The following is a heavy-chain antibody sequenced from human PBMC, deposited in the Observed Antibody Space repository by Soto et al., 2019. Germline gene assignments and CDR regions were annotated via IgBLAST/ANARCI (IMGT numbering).Heavy chain of an antibody. CDR3: ARGDRGAFDL. J-gene: IGHJ3*01. CDR1: GFTFDYYW. V-gene: IGHV3-74*01. D-gene: IGHD1-26*01. CDR2: IHSDGTST. Sequence: GGSLRLSCAASGFTFDYYWMHWVRQAPGKGQVWVSLIHSDGTSTTYADSVKGRFTISRDNAKNTLSLQMNSLRAEDTAVYYCARGDRGAFDLWGQGTVVTVSS.